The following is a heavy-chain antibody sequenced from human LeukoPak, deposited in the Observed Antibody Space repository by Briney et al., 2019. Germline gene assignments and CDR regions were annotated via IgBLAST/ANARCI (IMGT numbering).Heavy chain of an antibody. CDR3: ARMSGELLQSFDI. V-gene: IGHV2-70*11. Sequence: SGPTLVNPTQTLTLTCTFSGFSLSTSGMCVSWIRQPPGKAMEWLARIDWDDDKYYSTSLKTRLTIYKDTSKNQVVLTMTNMDPVDTATYYRARMSGELLQSFDIWGQGTMVTVSS. D-gene: IGHD1-26*01. CDR1: GFSLSTSGMC. CDR2: IDWDDDK. J-gene: IGHJ3*02.